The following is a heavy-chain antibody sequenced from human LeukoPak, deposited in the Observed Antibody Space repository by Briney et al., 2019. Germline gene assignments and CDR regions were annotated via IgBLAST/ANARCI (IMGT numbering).Heavy chain of an antibody. CDR3: AKPRGGPGAFDI. CDR2: ISYDGSNK. V-gene: IGHV3-30*18. J-gene: IGHJ3*02. CDR1: GFTFSRYG. D-gene: IGHD3-10*01. Sequence: GGSLRLSCAASGFTFSRYGMHWVRQAPGKGLEWVAVISYDGSNKYYADSVRGRFTISRDNSKNTLYLQMNSLRAEDTAVYYCAKPRGGPGAFDIWGQGTMVTVSS.